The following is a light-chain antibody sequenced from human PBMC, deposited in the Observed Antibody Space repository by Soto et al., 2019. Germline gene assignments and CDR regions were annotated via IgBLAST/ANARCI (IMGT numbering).Light chain of an antibody. J-gene: IGKJ1*01. V-gene: IGKV3-20*01. CDR3: QQYGSSRAT. Sequence: EIVLTQSPGTLSLSPGERATLSCRASQSVSSSYLAWYQQKPGQAPRLLIYGASSRATGIPDRFSGSGSGXDFTLTISRLEPEDFAVYYCQQYGSSRATFGQGTKVEIK. CDR1: QSVSSSY. CDR2: GAS.